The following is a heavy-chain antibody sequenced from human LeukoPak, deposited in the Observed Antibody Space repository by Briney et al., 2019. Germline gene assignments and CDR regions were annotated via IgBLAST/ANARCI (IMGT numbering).Heavy chain of an antibody. Sequence: SETLSLTCAVYGGSFSGYYWSWIRQPPGKGLEWVGEIHHSGSTNFNPSLKSRVTISVDTSKNQFSLTLSSVTAPEQAWYYCGRHARYFYYFDYWGQGTLVTVSS. CDR2: IHHSGST. CDR1: GGSFSGYY. CDR3: GRHARYFYYFDY. V-gene: IGHV4-34*01. D-gene: IGHD1-14*01. J-gene: IGHJ4*02.